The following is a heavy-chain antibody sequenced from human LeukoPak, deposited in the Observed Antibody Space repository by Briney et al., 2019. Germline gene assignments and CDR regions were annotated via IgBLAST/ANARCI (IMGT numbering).Heavy chain of an antibody. D-gene: IGHD2-2*01. CDR3: AREELGYCSSTSCFWAFDI. J-gene: IGHJ3*02. Sequence: SETLSLTCTVSGGSISNSNYYWGWIRQPPGKGLEWIGSIYYSGSTYYNPSLKSRVTISVDTSKNQFSLKLSSVTAADTAVYYCAREELGYCSSTSCFWAFDIWGQGTMVTVSS. CDR2: IYYSGST. V-gene: IGHV4-39*07. CDR1: GGSISNSNYY.